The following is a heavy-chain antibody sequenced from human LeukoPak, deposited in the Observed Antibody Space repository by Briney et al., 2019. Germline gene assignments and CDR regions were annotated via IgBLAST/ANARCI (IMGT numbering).Heavy chain of an antibody. CDR1: GFTFCSYG. D-gene: IGHD3-10*01. J-gene: IGHJ4*02. CDR3: TNGSYYTPWFDY. Sequence: GSLRISCAASGFTFCSYGMHWVRPAPGKGLEWVAVIWYDGSNKYYADPVKGRFTISRDNSKNTLYLQMNSLRADDKAVSYSTNGSYYTPWFDYWGQGTMVTVSS. CDR2: IWYDGSNK. V-gene: IGHV3-33*06.